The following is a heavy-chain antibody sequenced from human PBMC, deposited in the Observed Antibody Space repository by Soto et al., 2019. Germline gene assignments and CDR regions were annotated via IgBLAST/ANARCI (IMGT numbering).Heavy chain of an antibody. CDR3: ARGRGSGYRYGPPGTYFDY. Sequence: MRHWWSASGLNTGSIYMTWIRKKTRKGLEWVSLIYPGGSTYYSDSVKGRFTISRDNSNTLYLQMNTLRAEDTAVYYCARGRGSGYRYGPPGTYFDYWGQGTLVTVSS. J-gene: IGHJ4*02. CDR1: GLNTGSIY. CDR2: IYPGGST. V-gene: IGHV3-53*01. D-gene: IGHD5-18*01.